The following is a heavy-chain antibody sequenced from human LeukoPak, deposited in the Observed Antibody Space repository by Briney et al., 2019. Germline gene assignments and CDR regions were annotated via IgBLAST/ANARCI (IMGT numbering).Heavy chain of an antibody. Sequence: SETLSLTCTVSGGSISSSSYYWGWIRQPPGKGLEWIGSIYYSGSTYYNPSLKSRVTISVDTSKNQFSLQLNSVTPEDTAVYYCARGGLISLANTPLGAFDIWGQGTMVSVSS. CDR3: ARGGLISLANTPLGAFDI. V-gene: IGHV4-39*01. CDR2: IYYSGST. CDR1: GGSISSSSYY. D-gene: IGHD3/OR15-3a*01. J-gene: IGHJ3*02.